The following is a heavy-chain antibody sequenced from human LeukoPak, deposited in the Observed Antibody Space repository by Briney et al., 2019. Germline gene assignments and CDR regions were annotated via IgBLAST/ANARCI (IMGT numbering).Heavy chain of an antibody. Sequence: GGSLRLSCAASGFTFSSYWMSWVRQAPGKGLEWVANIKQDGSEKYYVDSVKGRFTISRDNAKNSLYLQMNSLRAEDTAVYYCARDLGYIVVVVAATPVYLDYWGQGTLVTVSS. CDR3: ARDLGYIVVVVAATPVYLDY. D-gene: IGHD2-15*01. CDR1: GFTFSSYW. CDR2: IKQDGSEK. J-gene: IGHJ4*02. V-gene: IGHV3-7*01.